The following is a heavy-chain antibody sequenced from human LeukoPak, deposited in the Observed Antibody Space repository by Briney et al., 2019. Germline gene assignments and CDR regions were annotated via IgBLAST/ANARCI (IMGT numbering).Heavy chain of an antibody. CDR1: GFPFSSYA. V-gene: IGHV3-64D*09. Sequence: GGSLRLSCSASGFPFSSYAMHWVRQAPGKGLEYVSAISDSGGSTYYADSVKGRFTISRDNSKNTLYLQMSSLRAEDTAVYFYVRGYSFGHYGMDVWGQGTTVTVSS. CDR3: VRGYSFGHYGMDV. CDR2: ISDSGGST. D-gene: IGHD2-15*01. J-gene: IGHJ6*02.